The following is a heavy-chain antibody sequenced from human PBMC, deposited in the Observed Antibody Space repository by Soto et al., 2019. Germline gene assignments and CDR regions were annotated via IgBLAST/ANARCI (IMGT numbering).Heavy chain of an antibody. CDR3: ARVGYDKRSYYFDY. J-gene: IGHJ4*02. Sequence: SETLSLTCTVSGGSISSGDYYWSWIRQPPGKGLEWIGYIYYSGSTYYNPSLKSRVTISVDTSKNQFSLKLSSVTAADTAVYYCARVGYDKRSYYFDYWGQGTLVTVSS. CDR1: GGSISSGDYY. V-gene: IGHV4-30-4*01. D-gene: IGHD5-12*01. CDR2: IYYSGST.